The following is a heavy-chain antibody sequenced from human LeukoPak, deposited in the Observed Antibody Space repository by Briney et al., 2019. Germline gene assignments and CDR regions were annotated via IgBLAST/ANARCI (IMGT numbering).Heavy chain of an antibody. V-gene: IGHV3-23*01. Sequence: GRSLRPSCAAGGSTFSSYATSCGRQPPREGMEWVSAISGSGGSTYYTDSVKGRFTISRDNSKNTLYLRMISLRTEDTAVYFCAKAEGYDILTGLDDWGEGTLVTVSS. CDR2: ISGSGGST. CDR3: AKAEGYDILTGLDD. D-gene: IGHD3-9*01. CDR1: GSTFSSYA. J-gene: IGHJ4*02.